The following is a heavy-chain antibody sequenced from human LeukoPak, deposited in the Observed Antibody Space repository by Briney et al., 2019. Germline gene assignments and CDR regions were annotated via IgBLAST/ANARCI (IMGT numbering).Heavy chain of an antibody. CDR2: LRSNGGIT. V-gene: IGHV3-64*02. D-gene: IGHD5-24*01. J-gene: IGHJ4*02. CDR1: GYPFNSYH. CDR3: ARDPWRTTIKYYFDH. Sequence: PGGSLRLSCAASGYPFNSYHMHWVRQSPGKGLEYVSDLRSNGGITYYADSVKGKFTISRDNFMITLYLQMGSLRTEDMALYYCARDPWRTTIKYYFDHWVQGTLVTVSS.